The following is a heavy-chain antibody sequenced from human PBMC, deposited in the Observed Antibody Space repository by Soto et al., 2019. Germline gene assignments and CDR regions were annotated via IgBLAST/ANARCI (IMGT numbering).Heavy chain of an antibody. CDR3: ASIPNYYDSSGYPGPGFDY. V-gene: IGHV1-69*13. J-gene: IGHJ4*02. CDR2: IIPIFGTA. Sequence: SVKVSCKASGGTFSSYAISWVRQAPGQGLEWMGGIIPIFGTANYAQKFQGRVTITADESTSTAYMELSSLRSEDTAVYYCASIPNYYDSSGYPGPGFDYWGQGTLVTVSS. D-gene: IGHD3-22*01. CDR1: GGTFSSYA.